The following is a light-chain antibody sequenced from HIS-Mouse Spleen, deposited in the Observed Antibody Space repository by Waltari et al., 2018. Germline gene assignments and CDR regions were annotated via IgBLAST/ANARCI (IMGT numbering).Light chain of an antibody. CDR2: EDS. CDR3: YSTDSSGNHRV. Sequence: SYELTQPPSVSVSPGKTARITCSGDALPTKYAYLYQQKSGQAPVLVIYEDSKRPSGIPERFSGSSSGTMATLTISGAQVEDEADYYCYSTDSSGNHRVFGGGTKLTVL. J-gene: IGLJ2*01. V-gene: IGLV3-10*01. CDR1: ALPTKY.